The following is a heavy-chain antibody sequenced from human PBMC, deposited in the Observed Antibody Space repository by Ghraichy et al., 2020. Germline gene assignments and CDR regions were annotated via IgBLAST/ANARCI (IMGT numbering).Heavy chain of an antibody. J-gene: IGHJ4*02. Sequence: GESLNISFVASGFIFTRYAMSWVRQAPGKGLEWVASINNGGNIYYADSVKGRFTISRDTSENTLFLQLDSLGAEDTATYYCAKDHISSGWPSFDYWGQGTEVTVSS. CDR2: INNGGNI. CDR1: GFIFTRYA. D-gene: IGHD6-19*01. V-gene: IGHV3-23*01. CDR3: AKDHISSGWPSFDY.